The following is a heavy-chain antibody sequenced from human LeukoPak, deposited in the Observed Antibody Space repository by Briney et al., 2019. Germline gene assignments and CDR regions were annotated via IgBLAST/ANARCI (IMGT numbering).Heavy chain of an antibody. V-gene: IGHV3-30*18. J-gene: IGHJ4*02. CDR2: ISYDGSNK. CDR3: AKSKPMATTSAPFDY. CDR1: GFTFSSYG. D-gene: IGHD5-24*01. Sequence: PGGSLRLSCAASGFTFSSYGMHWVRQAPGKGLEWVAVISYDGSNKYYADSVKGRFTISRDNSKNTLYLQMNSLRAEDTAVYYCAKSKPMATTSAPFDYWGQGTLVTASS.